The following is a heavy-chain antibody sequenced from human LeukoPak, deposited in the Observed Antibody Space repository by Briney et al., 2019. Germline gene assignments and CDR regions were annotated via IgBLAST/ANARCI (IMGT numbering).Heavy chain of an antibody. V-gene: IGHV3-23*01. D-gene: IGHD4-17*01. CDR3: AKDPRARRYY. CDR2: ISGSGGST. J-gene: IGHJ4*02. CDR1: GFTFSSYA. Sequence: GGSLRLSCAASGFTFSSYAMSWVRQAPGKGLEWVSAISGSGGSTYYADSVKGRVTISRDNSKNTLYLQMNSVRDEDTAVYYCAKDPRARRYYWGQGTLVTVSS.